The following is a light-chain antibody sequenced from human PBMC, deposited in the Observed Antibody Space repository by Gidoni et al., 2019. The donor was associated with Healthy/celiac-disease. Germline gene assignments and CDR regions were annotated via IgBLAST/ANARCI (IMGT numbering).Light chain of an antibody. V-gene: IGKV1-39*01. CDR2: AAS. CDR3: QQSYSTLAIT. J-gene: IGKJ5*01. Sequence: DIQMTQSPSSLSASVGDRVTITCRASQSISSYLNWYQQKPGKAPKLLIYAASSLQSGVPSRFSGSVSVTDFTLTISSLQPEDFATYYCQQSYSTLAITFGQGTRLEIK. CDR1: QSISSY.